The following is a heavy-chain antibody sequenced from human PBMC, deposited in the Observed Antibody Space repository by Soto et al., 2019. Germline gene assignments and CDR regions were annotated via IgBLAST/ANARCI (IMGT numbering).Heavy chain of an antibody. J-gene: IGHJ5*02. CDR3: ARGPRSGWLVHAFNWFDP. CDR2: INQTGRT. V-gene: IGHV4-34*01. Sequence: QVQLQQWGAGLLKPSETLSLTCAVYGGSFSGYYWSWIRQPPGKGLEWIGEINQTGRTNYNQALKGRVTISVDTSTNQFSLKLSSVTAADTAVYYCARGPRSGWLVHAFNWFDPWGQGTLVTVSS. CDR1: GGSFSGYY. D-gene: IGHD6-19*01.